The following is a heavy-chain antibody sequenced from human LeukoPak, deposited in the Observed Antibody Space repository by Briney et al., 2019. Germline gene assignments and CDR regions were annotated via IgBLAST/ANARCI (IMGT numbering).Heavy chain of an antibody. CDR3: ARGSRGYSYG. CDR1: GGSISSSSYY. CDR2: IYYSGST. Sequence: SETLSLTCTVSGGSISSSSYYWGWIRQPPGKGLEWIGSIYYSGSTYYNPSLKSRVTISVDTSNNQFSLKLSSVTAADTAMYYCARGSRGYSYGWGQGTLVTVSS. D-gene: IGHD5-18*01. J-gene: IGHJ4*02. V-gene: IGHV4-39*07.